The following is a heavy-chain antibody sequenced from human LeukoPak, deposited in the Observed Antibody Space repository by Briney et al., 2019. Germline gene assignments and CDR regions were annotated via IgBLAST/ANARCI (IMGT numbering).Heavy chain of an antibody. Sequence: GGSLRLSCAASGFTFSSYAMSWVRQAPGKGLEWVSAISGSGGSTYYADSVKGRFTISRGNSKNTLYLQMNSLRAEDTAVYYCARDAPQRYYYGLGRTHVFDYWGQGTLVTVSS. CDR1: GFTFSSYA. D-gene: IGHD3-10*01. J-gene: IGHJ4*02. CDR3: ARDAPQRYYYGLGRTHVFDY. CDR2: ISGSGGST. V-gene: IGHV3-23*01.